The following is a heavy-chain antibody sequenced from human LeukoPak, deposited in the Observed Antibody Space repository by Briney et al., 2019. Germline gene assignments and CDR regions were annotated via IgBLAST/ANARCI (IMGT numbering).Heavy chain of an antibody. V-gene: IGHV3-21*01. CDR2: ISSSSSYI. CDR1: GFTFSSYS. CDR3: AIEYSSSANAFDI. Sequence: GGSLRLSCAASGFTFSSYSMNWVRQAPGKGPEWVSSISSSSSYIYYADSVKGRFTISRDNAKNSLYLQMNSLRAEDTAVYYCAIEYSSSANAFDIWGQGTMVTVSS. J-gene: IGHJ3*02. D-gene: IGHD6-6*01.